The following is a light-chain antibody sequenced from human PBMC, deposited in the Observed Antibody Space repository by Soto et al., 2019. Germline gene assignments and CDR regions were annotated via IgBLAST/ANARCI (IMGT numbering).Light chain of an antibody. CDR2: SNN. V-gene: IGLV1-44*01. CDR3: AALDDILNGYV. J-gene: IGLJ1*01. Sequence: QSVLTQPPSASGTPGQRVSISCSGSSSNIGSNTVNWYQRLPGTAPKLLIYSNNQRPSGVPDRFSGSKSGTSASLAISGLQSEDEADYYCAALDDILNGYVFGTGTKLTVL. CDR1: SSNIGSNT.